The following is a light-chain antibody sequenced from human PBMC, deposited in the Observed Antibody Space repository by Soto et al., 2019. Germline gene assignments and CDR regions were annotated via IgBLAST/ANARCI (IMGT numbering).Light chain of an antibody. V-gene: IGKV3-20*01. CDR2: GAS. Sequence: EIVLTQSPGTLSLSPGERATLSCRASQGVSSTYLAWYQQRRGQAPRLLIYGASIRATGISDRFSGSGSGTDFTLTISRLEPEDFAGYYCQQYGSSFTFGQGTKLEIK. CDR1: QGVSSTY. CDR3: QQYGSSFT. J-gene: IGKJ2*01.